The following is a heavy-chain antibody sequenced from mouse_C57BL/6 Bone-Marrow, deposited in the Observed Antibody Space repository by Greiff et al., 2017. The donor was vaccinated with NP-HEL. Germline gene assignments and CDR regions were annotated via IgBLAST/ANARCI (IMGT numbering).Heavy chain of an antibody. CDR3: ARSTVVATDYAMDY. CDR2: INPNNGGT. V-gene: IGHV1-18*01. D-gene: IGHD1-1*01. Sequence: VQLQQSGPELVKPGASVKIPCKASGYTFTDYNMDWVKQSHGKSLEWIGEINPNNGGTIYNQKFKGKATLTVDKSSSTAYMELRSLTSEDTAVYYCARSTVVATDYAMDYWGRGTSVTVSS. CDR1: GYTFTDYN. J-gene: IGHJ4*01.